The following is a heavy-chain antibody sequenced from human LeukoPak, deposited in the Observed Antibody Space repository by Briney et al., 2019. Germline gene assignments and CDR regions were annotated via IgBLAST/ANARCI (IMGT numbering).Heavy chain of an antibody. CDR2: IYTSGST. D-gene: IGHD6-25*01. V-gene: IGHV4-61*02. J-gene: IGHJ4*02. CDR1: GVSISSGSYY. CDR3: ARAKQSGGFDY. Sequence: SQTLSLTCTVSGVSISSGSYYWRWIRQPAGKGLEWIGRIYTSGSTNYNPSLKSRVTISVDTSKNQFALKLSSVTAADTAVYHCARAKQSGGFDYWGQGTLVTVSS.